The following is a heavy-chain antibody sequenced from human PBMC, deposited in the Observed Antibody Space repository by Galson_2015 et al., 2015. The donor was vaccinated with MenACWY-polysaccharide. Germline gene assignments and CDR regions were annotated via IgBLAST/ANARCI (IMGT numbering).Heavy chain of an antibody. D-gene: IGHD6-13*01. Sequence: SVKVSCKGSGYTFTTYAINWVRQAPGQGLEWMGWISANNGNTNYAQKLQGRVSMTTDTSTSTAYMELRSLRPDDTAVYYCTRGGDYRSSWDYFDYWGQGTLVTVSS. CDR1: GYTFTTYA. J-gene: IGHJ4*02. CDR2: ISANNGNT. V-gene: IGHV1-18*04. CDR3: TRGGDYRSSWDYFDY.